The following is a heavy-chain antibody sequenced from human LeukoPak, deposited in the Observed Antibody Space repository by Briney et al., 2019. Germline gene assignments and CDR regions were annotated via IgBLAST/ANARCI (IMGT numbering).Heavy chain of an antibody. D-gene: IGHD6-6*01. V-gene: IGHV3-74*01. Sequence: PGGSLRLSCAASGFTFSEYWMHWVRQAPGQGLVWVSRINTAGSAAGYADSVKGRFTISRDNAKNMLYLQMSSLRAEDTAVYYCVTLLAARSDAFAIWGQGTKVTVSS. CDR3: VTLLAARSDAFAI. CDR2: INTAGSAA. CDR1: GFTFSEYW. J-gene: IGHJ3*02.